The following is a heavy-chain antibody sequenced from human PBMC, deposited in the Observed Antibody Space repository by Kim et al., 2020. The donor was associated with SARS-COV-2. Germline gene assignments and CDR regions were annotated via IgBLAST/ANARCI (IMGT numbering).Heavy chain of an antibody. CDR3: ARLVRGSGSWRLFDY. CDR1: GGSISSSSYY. CDR2: IYYSGST. Sequence: SETLSLTCTVSGGSISSSSYYWGWIRQPPGKGLEWIGSIYYSGSTYYNPSLKSRVNISVDTSKNQFSLKLSSVTAADTAVYYCARLVRGSGSWRLFDYWGQGTLVTVSS. V-gene: IGHV4-39*01. D-gene: IGHD3-10*01. J-gene: IGHJ4*02.